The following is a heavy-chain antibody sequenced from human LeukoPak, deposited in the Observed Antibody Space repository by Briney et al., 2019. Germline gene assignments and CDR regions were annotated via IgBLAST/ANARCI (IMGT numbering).Heavy chain of an antibody. CDR1: GGSISSGDYY. D-gene: IGHD3-16*01. Sequence: SETLSLTCTVSGGSISSGDYYWSWIRQPPGKGLEWIGYIYYSGSTYYNPSLKSRVTISVDTSKNQFSLKLSSVTAADTAVYYWAREWTGGAKKNYGMDVGGQGTRVTV. CDR3: AREWTGGAKKNYGMDV. J-gene: IGHJ6*01. CDR2: IYYSGST. V-gene: IGHV4-30-4*02.